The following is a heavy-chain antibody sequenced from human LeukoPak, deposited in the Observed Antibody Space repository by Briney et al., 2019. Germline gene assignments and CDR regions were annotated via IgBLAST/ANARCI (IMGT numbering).Heavy chain of an antibody. CDR2: IYWDDDK. CDR1: GFSLSSSGMG. J-gene: IGHJ4*02. CDR3: AHRRGRYGPYYFDY. D-gene: IGHD5-18*01. V-gene: IGHV2-5*02. Sequence: ESGPTLVNPTQTLTLTCAFSGFSLSSSGMGVGWIRQPPGKALEWLALIYWDDDKRYSPSLKSRLTVTKDTSKNQVVLIMTNMDPVDTATYYCAHRRGRYGPYYFDYWGQGTLVTVSS.